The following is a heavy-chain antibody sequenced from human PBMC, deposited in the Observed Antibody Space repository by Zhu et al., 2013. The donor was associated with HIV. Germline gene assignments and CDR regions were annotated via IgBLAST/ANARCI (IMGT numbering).Heavy chain of an antibody. CDR1: GGTFSTFV. J-gene: IGHJ6*02. V-gene: IGHV1-2*02. Sequence: VQLVQSGAEVKKPGSSVKVSCKASGGTFSTFVFSWVRQAPGQGLQWMGWINPNTGGTNYAQKFQGRVTMTRDTSISTAFMELSRLRSDDTAVYYCARGGKSGSESYGLDVWGQGTTVIVSS. CDR3: ARGGKSGSESYGLDV. CDR2: INPNTGGT. D-gene: IGHD3-10*01.